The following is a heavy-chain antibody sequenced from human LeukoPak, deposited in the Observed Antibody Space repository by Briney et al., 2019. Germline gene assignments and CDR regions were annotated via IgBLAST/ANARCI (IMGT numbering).Heavy chain of an antibody. Sequence: GASVKVSCKASGGTFSSYAISWVRQAPGQGLEWMGGIIPIFGTANYAQKFQGRVTITADESTSTAYMELSSLRSEDTAVYYCARSYQPGYSYGPFDYWGRGTLVTVSS. J-gene: IGHJ4*02. CDR3: ARSYQPGYSYGPFDY. D-gene: IGHD5-18*01. V-gene: IGHV1-69*13. CDR2: IIPIFGTA. CDR1: GGTFSSYA.